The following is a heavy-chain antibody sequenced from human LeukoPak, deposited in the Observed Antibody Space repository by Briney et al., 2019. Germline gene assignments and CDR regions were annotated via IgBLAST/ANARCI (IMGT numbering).Heavy chain of an antibody. D-gene: IGHD3/OR15-3a*01. CDR3: ARALDLDYDYFDY. CDR1: GFMFSAYN. Sequence: GGSLRLSCEASGFMFSAYNMNWVRQAPGKGLEWVGYISSTSSFTYYIDSVRGRFTISRDNAKNSLYLQMNSLRAEDTAVYYCARALDLDYDYFDYWGQGTLVTVSS. V-gene: IGHV3-21*01. CDR2: ISSTSSFT. J-gene: IGHJ4*02.